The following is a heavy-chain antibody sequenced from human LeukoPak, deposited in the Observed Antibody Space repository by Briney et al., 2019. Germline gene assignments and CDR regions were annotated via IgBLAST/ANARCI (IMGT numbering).Heavy chain of an antibody. V-gene: IGHV3-30*02. D-gene: IGHD2-2*02. J-gene: IGHJ4*02. Sequence: GESLRLSCATSGFTFSFYGMHWFRQAPGKGLEWVAFIQYDGSYKFYADSVQGRFSISRDNSKNTLFLQMNSLRAEDTAVYYCAKTSDQLLYSKFDFWGQGTLVTVSS. CDR2: IQYDGSYK. CDR3: AKTSDQLLYSKFDF. CDR1: GFTFSFYG.